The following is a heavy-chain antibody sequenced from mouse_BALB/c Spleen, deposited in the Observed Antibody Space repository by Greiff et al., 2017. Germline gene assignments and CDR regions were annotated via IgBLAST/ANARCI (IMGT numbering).Heavy chain of an antibody. CDR2: ISYSGST. J-gene: IGHJ4*01. CDR3: ARVGYYGSSYAMDY. D-gene: IGHD1-1*01. V-gene: IGHV3-8*02. CDR1: GDSFTSGY. Sequence: EVQLVESGPSLVKPSQTLSLTCSVTGDSFTSGYWNWIRKFPGHKLEYMGYISYSGSTYYNPSLKSRITITRDTSKTQYYLQLNSVSTEDTATYYCARVGYYGSSYAMDYWGQGTSVTVSS.